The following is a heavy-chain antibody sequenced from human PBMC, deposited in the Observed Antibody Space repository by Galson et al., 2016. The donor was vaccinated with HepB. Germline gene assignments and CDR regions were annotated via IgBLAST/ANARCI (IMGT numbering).Heavy chain of an antibody. CDR3: AKVLEHGRGDF. CDR1: GFTFSTYA. V-gene: IGHV3-23*01. CDR2: ISGSGGGT. Sequence: SLRLSCAASGFTFSTYAMSWVRQAPGKGLEWLSVISGSGGGTKYADSVKDRFTIPRDNSKNTLYLQMNSLRAEDTAIYYCAKVLEHGRGDFWGQGTLVTVSS. D-gene: IGHD3-3*01. J-gene: IGHJ4*02.